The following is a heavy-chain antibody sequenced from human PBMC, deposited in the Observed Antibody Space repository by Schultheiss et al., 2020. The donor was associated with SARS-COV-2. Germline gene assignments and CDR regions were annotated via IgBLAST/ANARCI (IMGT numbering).Heavy chain of an antibody. CDR2: INPNSGGT. D-gene: IGHD6-19*01. V-gene: IGHV1-2*02. Sequence: ASVKVSCKASGYTFTGYYMHWVRQAPGQGLEWMGWINPNSGGTNYAQKLQGRVTMTTDTSTSTAYMELRSLRSDDTAVYYCARSGMYTAVAVDFDYWGQGTLVTVSS. J-gene: IGHJ4*02. CDR1: GYTFTGYY. CDR3: ARSGMYTAVAVDFDY.